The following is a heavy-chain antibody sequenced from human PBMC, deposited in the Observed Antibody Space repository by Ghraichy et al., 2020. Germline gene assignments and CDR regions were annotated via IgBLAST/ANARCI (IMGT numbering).Heavy chain of an antibody. V-gene: IGHV4-59*01. CDR2: IDYSGST. J-gene: IGHJ5*02. CDR1: RDSISSYY. Sequence: SETLSLTCTVSRDSISSYYWSWIRQTPGKGLEWIGYIDYSGSTNYNPSLKSRVTISLDTSKNQFSLKLKSVTAADTAIYYCARAGGEYDFWSGNNWFGPWGQGALVSVSS. D-gene: IGHD3-3*01. CDR3: ARAGGEYDFWSGNNWFGP.